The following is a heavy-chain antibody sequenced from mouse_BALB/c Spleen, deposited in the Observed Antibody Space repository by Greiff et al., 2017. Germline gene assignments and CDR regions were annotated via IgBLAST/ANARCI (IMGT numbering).Heavy chain of an antibody. D-gene: IGHD1-1*01. V-gene: IGHV2-6-4*01. CDR2: IWGGGST. J-gene: IGHJ4*01. CDR3: ARNQAYYGSSHYAMDY. Sequence: VQLVESGPGLVAPSQSLSITCTVSGFSLSRYSVHWVRQPPGKGLEWLGMIWGGGSTDYNSALKSRLSISKDNSKSQVFLKMNSLQTDDTAMYYCARNQAYYGSSHYAMDYWGQGTSVTVSS. CDR1: GFSLSRYS.